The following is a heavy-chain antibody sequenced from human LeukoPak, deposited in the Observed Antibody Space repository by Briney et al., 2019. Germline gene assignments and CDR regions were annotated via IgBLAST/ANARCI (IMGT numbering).Heavy chain of an antibody. CDR3: ARVERRRGYLFDY. V-gene: IGHV1-2*02. CDR2: INPNSGGT. Sequence: ASVKVSCKASGYTFTGYHMHWVRQAPGQGLEWMGWINPNSGGTNYAQKFQGRVTMTRDTSISTAYMELSRLRSDDTAVYYCARVERRRGYLFDYWGQGTLVTVSS. CDR1: GYTFTGYH. J-gene: IGHJ4*02. D-gene: IGHD1-1*01.